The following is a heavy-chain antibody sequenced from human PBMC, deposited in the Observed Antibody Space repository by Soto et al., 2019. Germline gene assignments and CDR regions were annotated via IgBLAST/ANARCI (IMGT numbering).Heavy chain of an antibody. CDR3: AHSIGVIRARYYHYSGLDV. CDR2: IYWDNDK. CDR1: GFSLSTPAVG. J-gene: IGHJ6*02. V-gene: IGHV2-5*02. Sequence: QITLKESGPTLVKPTETLTLTCTFSGFSLSTPAVGVAWIRQPPGKALEWLALIYWDNDKTYTPSLKTRLTISRGTCKHHVALTMTIMDPVDTATYCCAHSIGVIRARYYHYSGLDVWGQGPPVTVSS. D-gene: IGHD3-3*01.